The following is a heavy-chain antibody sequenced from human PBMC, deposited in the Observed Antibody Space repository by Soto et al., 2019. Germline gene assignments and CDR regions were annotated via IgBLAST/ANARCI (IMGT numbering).Heavy chain of an antibody. CDR1: GHTLSGHS. CDR2: INPNTGDT. CDR3: TRGLHYDTTGPNFAD. V-gene: IGHV1-2*04. J-gene: IGHJ4*02. Sequence: ASVKVSCKASGHTLSGHSMLWVRQAPGQGLEWMGWINPNTGDTKYAQKFQDSVTMTWDTSVTTAYLELSRLRSDDTGVYYCTRGLHYDTTGPNFADWGQGTLVTVSS. D-gene: IGHD1-1*01.